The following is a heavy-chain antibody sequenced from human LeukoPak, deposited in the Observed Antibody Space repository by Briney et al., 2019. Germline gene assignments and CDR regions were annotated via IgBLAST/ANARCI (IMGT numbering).Heavy chain of an antibody. CDR2: IYYSGST. CDR1: GGSISSSSYY. D-gene: IGHD3-10*01. CDR3: ATPRGSGSPDAFDI. J-gene: IGHJ3*02. V-gene: IGHV4-39*07. Sequence: SETLSLTCTVSGGSISSSSYYWGWIRQPPGKGLEWIGSIYYSGSTNYNPSLKSRVTISVDTSKNQFSLKLSSVTAADTAVYYCATPRGSGSPDAFDIWGQGTMVTVSS.